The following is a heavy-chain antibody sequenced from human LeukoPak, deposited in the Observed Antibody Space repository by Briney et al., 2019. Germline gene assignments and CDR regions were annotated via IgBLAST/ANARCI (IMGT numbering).Heavy chain of an antibody. Sequence: GASVTVSCKASGYTFTGYYMHWLRQAPGQGLEWMGWINPNSGGTNYAQRFQGRVTMTRDTSISTAYMELSRLRSDDTAVYYCARSHPLGYCSGGSCYTLDYWGQGTLVTVSS. CDR3: ARSHPLGYCSGGSCYTLDY. J-gene: IGHJ4*02. CDR1: GYTFTGYY. V-gene: IGHV1-2*02. D-gene: IGHD2-15*01. CDR2: INPNSGGT.